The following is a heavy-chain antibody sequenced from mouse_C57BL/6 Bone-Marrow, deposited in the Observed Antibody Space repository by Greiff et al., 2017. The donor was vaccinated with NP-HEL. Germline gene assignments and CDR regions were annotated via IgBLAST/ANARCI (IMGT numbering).Heavy chain of an antibody. V-gene: IGHV7-3*01. Sequence: EVQLVESGGGLVQPGGSLSLSCAASGFTFTDYYMSWVRQPPGKALEWLGFIRNKANGYTTEYSASVKGRFTISRDNSQSILYLQMNALRAEDSATYYCGRYRSGFDYWGQGTTLTVSS. J-gene: IGHJ2*01. D-gene: IGHD3-2*02. CDR3: GRYRSGFDY. CDR2: IRNKANGYTT. CDR1: GFTFTDYY.